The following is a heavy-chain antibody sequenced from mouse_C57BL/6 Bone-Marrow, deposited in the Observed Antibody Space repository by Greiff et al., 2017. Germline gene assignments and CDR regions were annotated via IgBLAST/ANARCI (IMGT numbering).Heavy chain of an antibody. Sequence: QVQLQQPGAELVKPGASVKMSCKASGYTFTSYWITWVKQTPGQGLEWIGDIYPGSGSTNYNEKFKSQATLTVDTSSSTAYMQLSSLTSEDSAVYYCARCGNYFYWYFDVWGTGTTVTVSS. D-gene: IGHD2-1*01. V-gene: IGHV1-55*01. CDR1: GYTFTSYW. CDR2: IYPGSGST. CDR3: ARCGNYFYWYFDV. J-gene: IGHJ1*03.